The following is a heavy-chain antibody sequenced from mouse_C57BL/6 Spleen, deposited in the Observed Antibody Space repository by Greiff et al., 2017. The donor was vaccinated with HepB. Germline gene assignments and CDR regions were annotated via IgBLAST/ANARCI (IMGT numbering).Heavy chain of an antibody. CDR3: ARLDTAIVVPCYYAMDY. J-gene: IGHJ4*01. CDR1: GYTFTSYG. Sequence: VQLQQSGAELARPGASVKLSCKASGYTFTSYGISWVKQRTGQGLEWIGEIYPRSGNTYYNEKFKGKATLTADKSSSTAYMELRSLTSEDSAVYCCARLDTAIVVPCYYAMDYWGQGTSVTVSS. V-gene: IGHV1-81*01. D-gene: IGHD1-1*01. CDR2: IYPRSGNT.